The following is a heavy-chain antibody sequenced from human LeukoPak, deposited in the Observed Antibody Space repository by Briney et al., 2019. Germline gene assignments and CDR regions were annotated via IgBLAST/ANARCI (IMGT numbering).Heavy chain of an antibody. V-gene: IGHV4-34*01. J-gene: IGHJ4*02. CDR3: TRMTTGHDY. Sequence: PSETLSLTCAVSGVYFDDYYWSWVRQTPGKGLEWIGEINHSGYTNDNPSLKSRVTLSIDTSRKQFSLNLRSVTVADAGTYYCTRMTTGHDYWGQGTLVTVSS. CDR1: GVYFDDYY. D-gene: IGHD4-17*01. CDR2: INHSGYT.